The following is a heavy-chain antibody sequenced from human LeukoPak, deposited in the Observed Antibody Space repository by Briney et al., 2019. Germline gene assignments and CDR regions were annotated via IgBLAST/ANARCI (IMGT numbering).Heavy chain of an antibody. Sequence: ASVKLSCKASGYTFTSYYMHWVRQAPGQGLEWMGIINRSGGSTSYAQKFQGRVTMTRDTSTSTVYMELSSLRSEDTAVYYCARDVHYYYGMDVWGQGTTVTVSS. J-gene: IGHJ6*02. CDR3: ARDVHYYYGMDV. V-gene: IGHV1-46*01. CDR1: GYTFTSYY. CDR2: INRSGGST. D-gene: IGHD6-6*01.